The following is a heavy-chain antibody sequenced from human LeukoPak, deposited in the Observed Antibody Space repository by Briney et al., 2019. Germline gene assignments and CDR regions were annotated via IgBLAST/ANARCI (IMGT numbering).Heavy chain of an antibody. Sequence: GGSLRLSCAASGFTFSSYGMHWVRQAPGKGLEWVAVIWYDGSNKYYADSVKGRFTISRDNSKNTLYLQMNSLRAEDTAVYYCASDTLNDYGDLDAFDIWGQGTMVTVSS. D-gene: IGHD4-17*01. CDR1: GFTFSSYG. J-gene: IGHJ3*02. CDR3: ASDTLNDYGDLDAFDI. V-gene: IGHV3-33*01. CDR2: IWYDGSNK.